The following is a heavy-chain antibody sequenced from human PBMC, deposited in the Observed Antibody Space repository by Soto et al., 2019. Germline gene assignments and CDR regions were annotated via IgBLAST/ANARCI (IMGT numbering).Heavy chain of an antibody. J-gene: IGHJ4*02. D-gene: IGHD3-22*01. CDR3: ARGSYYYDSSGYYHY. Sequence: SETLSLTCTVSGGSISSGDYYWSWIRQPPGKGLEWIGYIYYSGSTYYNPSLKSRVTISVDTSKNQFSLKLSSVTAADTAVYYCARGSYYYDSSGYYHYWGQETLVTV. V-gene: IGHV4-30-4*01. CDR1: GGSISSGDYY. CDR2: IYYSGST.